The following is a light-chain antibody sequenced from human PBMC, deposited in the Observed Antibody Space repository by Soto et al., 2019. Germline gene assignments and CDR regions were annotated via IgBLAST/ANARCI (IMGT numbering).Light chain of an antibody. Sequence: QSVLTKPASVNGAPGQSITISCTGTSSDIGRYNYVSWYQQYPGKAPKFMIYDVSNRPSGVSNRFSGSKSGNTASLTISGLQAEDEADYYCSSYIGSSTYVFGTGTKVTVL. CDR1: SSDIGRYNY. CDR3: SSYIGSSTYV. V-gene: IGLV2-14*01. J-gene: IGLJ1*01. CDR2: DVS.